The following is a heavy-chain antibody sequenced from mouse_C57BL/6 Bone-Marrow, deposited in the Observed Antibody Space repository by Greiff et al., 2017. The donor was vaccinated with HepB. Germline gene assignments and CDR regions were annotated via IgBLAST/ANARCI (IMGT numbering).Heavy chain of an antibody. Sequence: EVQLQESGGGLVQPGGSMKLSCAASGFTFSDAWMDWVRQSPEKGLEWVAEIRNKANNHATYYAESVKGRFTISRDDSKSSVYLQMNSLRAEDTGIYYCTGGKIYPNNYFDYWGQGTTLTVSS. CDR3: TGGKIYPNNYFDY. CDR2: IRNKANNHAT. D-gene: IGHD2-1*01. CDR1: GFTFSDAW. J-gene: IGHJ2*01. V-gene: IGHV6-6*01.